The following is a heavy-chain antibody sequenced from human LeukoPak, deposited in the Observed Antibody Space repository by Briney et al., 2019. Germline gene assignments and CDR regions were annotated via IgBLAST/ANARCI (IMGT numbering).Heavy chain of an antibody. Sequence: PSETLSLTCTVSGGSIISYYWSWIRRPPGKGREWIGYIYYSGSTNYNPSLKSRVTISVDTSKNQFSLKLSSVTAADTAVYYCARDRGGYCSSTTCYQIDYWGQGTLVTVSS. V-gene: IGHV4-59*12. CDR2: IYYSGST. CDR1: GGSIISYY. CDR3: ARDRGGYCSSTTCYQIDY. J-gene: IGHJ4*02. D-gene: IGHD2-2*01.